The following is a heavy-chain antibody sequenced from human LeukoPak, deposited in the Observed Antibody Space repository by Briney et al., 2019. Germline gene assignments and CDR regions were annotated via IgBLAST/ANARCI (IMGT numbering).Heavy chain of an antibody. D-gene: IGHD3-16*02. CDR1: GFTFSRYW. V-gene: IGHV3-74*01. J-gene: IGHJ4*02. CDR3: ARDGDMITFGGVIVGYFDY. CDR2: INSDGSST. Sequence: GGSLRLSCAASGFTFSRYWMHWVRQAPGKGLVWVSRINSDGSSTSYADSVKGRFTISRDNAKNTLYLQMNSLRAEDTAVYYCARDGDMITFGGVIVGYFDYWGQGTLVTVSS.